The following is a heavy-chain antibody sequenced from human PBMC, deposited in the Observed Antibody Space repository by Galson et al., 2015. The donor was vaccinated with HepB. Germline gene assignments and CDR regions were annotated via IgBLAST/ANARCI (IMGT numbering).Heavy chain of an antibody. Sequence: SLRLSCAGSGFAFSNYNMNWVRQAPGKGLEWVSFISSGSTTIQYADSMKGRFTIARDNAKNSLYLQMNSLRVGDTAVYYCARAGTGSYLIDYWGQGTLVTVSS. CDR1: GFAFSNYN. V-gene: IGHV3-48*01. D-gene: IGHD1-26*01. CDR2: ISSGSTTI. J-gene: IGHJ4*02. CDR3: ARAGTGSYLIDY.